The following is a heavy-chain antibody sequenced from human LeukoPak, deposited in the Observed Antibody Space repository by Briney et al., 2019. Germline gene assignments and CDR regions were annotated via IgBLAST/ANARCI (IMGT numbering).Heavy chain of an antibody. Sequence: GASVKVSCKASGYTFTSYGISWVRQAPGQGLEWMGWISAYNGNTNYAQKLQGRVTMTTDTSTSTAYMELRSLRSDDTVVYYCARERTGYSSGWYDYWGQGTLVTVSS. CDR3: ARERTGYSSGWYDY. CDR2: ISAYNGNT. CDR1: GYTFTSYG. V-gene: IGHV1-18*01. J-gene: IGHJ4*02. D-gene: IGHD6-19*01.